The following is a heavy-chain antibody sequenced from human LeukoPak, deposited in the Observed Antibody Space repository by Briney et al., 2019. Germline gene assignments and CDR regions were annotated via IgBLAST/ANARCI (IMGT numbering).Heavy chain of an antibody. J-gene: IGHJ4*02. D-gene: IGHD5-12*01. V-gene: IGHV3-23*01. CDR3: AKADSQGYVGVVDY. CDR2: ISGSGGST. CDR1: GFTFSSYA. Sequence: AGGSLRLSCAASGFTFSSYAMSWVRQAPGKGLEWVSAISGSGGSTHYADSVKGRFTISRDNSKNTLYLQMNSLRAEDTAVYYCAKADSQGYVGVVDYWGQGTLVTVSS.